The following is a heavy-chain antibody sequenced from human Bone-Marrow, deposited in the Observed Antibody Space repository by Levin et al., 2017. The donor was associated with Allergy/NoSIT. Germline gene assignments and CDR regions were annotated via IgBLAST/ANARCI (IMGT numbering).Heavy chain of an antibody. CDR1: GYTVADYD. CDR2: ISAHTGHI. J-gene: IGHJ4*02. D-gene: IGHD2-2*01. CDR3: ARDPHYCITTGCYGISFWEY. V-gene: IGHV1-18*04. Sequence: PPASVKVSCKASGYTVADYDINWVRQAPGQGLEWMGRISAHTGHINYAQKFQGRITLTTDTSTTTAYMELRNLRSDDTAVYYCARDPHYCITTGCYGISFWEYWGQGSLVTVSS.